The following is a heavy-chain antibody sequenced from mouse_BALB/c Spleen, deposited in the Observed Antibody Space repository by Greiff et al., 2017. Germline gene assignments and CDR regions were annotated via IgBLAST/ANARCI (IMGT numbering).Heavy chain of an antibody. CDR2: IRLKSNNYAT. D-gene: IGHD2-1*01. CDR1: GFTFSNYW. CDR3: TRGGKDY. V-gene: IGHV6-6*02. J-gene: IGHJ2*01. Sequence: EVKLMESGGGLVQPGGSMKLSCVASGFTFSNYWMNWVRQSPEKGLEWVAEIRLKSNNYATHYAESVKGRFTISRDDSKSSAYLQMNNLRAEDTGIYYCTRGGKDYWGQGTTLTVSS.